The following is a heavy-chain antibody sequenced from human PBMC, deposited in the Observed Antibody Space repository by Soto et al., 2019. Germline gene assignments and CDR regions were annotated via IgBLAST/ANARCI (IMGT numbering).Heavy chain of an antibody. Sequence: QVQLQQSGPGLVKPSQTLSLTCAISGDSVSSNSAAWNWIRQSPSRGLEWLGRTYYRAKWYNDYAVSVKRRITINPDTSTNQFSLQLNSVTPEDTAVYYCARGGGYDARYYYYGMDVWGQGTTVTVSS. D-gene: IGHD5-12*01. V-gene: IGHV6-1*01. CDR1: GDSVSSNSAA. J-gene: IGHJ6*02. CDR3: ARGGGYDARYYYYGMDV. CDR2: TYYRAKWYN.